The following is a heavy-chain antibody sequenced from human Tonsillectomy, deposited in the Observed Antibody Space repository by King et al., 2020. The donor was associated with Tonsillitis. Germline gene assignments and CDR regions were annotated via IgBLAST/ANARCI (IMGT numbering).Heavy chain of an antibody. D-gene: IGHD3-22*01. CDR2: ISCDGRHK. Sequence: GQLVQSGGGVVQPGRSLRLSCAASGFTFSSYGVHWVRQAPGKGVEWVAIISCDGRHKYYADSEQGRFTISRDNSKNTLYLQMNSLRAEDTAVFYCAKTAGEYYYDTSGYYLGYWGQGTLVTVSS. CDR1: GFTFSSYG. CDR3: AKTAGEYYYDTSGYYLGY. V-gene: IGHV3-30*18. J-gene: IGHJ4*02.